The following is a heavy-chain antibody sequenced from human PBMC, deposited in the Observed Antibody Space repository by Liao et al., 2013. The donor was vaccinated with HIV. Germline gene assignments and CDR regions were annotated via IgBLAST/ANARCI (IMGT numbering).Heavy chain of an antibody. J-gene: IGHJ4*02. CDR2: IYSSGSA. D-gene: IGHD1-26*01. CDR1: GGSISSYY. V-gene: IGHV4-4*07. Sequence: QVQLQESGSGLVKPSETLSLTCTVSGGSISSYYWSWIRQPPGKGLEWIGRIYSSGSANYNPSLKSRVTMSVDTSKNQFSLKLSSVTAADTAVYYCVRGDPWGNIDYWGQGALVTVSS. CDR3: VRGDPWGNIDY.